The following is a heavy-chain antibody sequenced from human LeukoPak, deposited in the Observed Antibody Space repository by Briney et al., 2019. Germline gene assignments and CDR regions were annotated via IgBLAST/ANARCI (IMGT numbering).Heavy chain of an antibody. Sequence: GGSLRLSCAASGFTFSSYAMSWVRQAPGKGLEWVSLISGSGGSTYYADSVKGRFTISRDNSKNTLYLQMNSLRAEDTAVYYCAKDPLTYDYSNPDYWGQGTLVTVSS. V-gene: IGHV3-23*01. CDR2: ISGSGGST. J-gene: IGHJ4*02. CDR3: AKDPLTYDYSNPDY. D-gene: IGHD4-11*01. CDR1: GFTFSSYA.